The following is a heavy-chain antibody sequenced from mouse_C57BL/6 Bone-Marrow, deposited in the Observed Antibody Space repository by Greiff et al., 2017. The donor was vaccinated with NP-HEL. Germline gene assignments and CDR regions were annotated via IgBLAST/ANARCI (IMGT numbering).Heavy chain of an antibody. CDR2: FDPNSGGT. Sequence: QVQLKQPGAELVKPGASVKLSCKASGYTFTSYWMHWVKQRPGRGLEWIGRFDPNSGGTKYNEKFKSKATLTVDKPSSTAYMQLSSLTSEDSAVYYGARGGYYGNYGADYWGQGTTLTVSS. CDR1: GYTFTSYW. D-gene: IGHD2-1*01. V-gene: IGHV1-72*01. CDR3: ARGGYYGNYGADY. J-gene: IGHJ2*01.